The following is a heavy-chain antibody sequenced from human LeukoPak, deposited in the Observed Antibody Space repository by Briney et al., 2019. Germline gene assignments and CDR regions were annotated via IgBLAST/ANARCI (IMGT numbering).Heavy chain of an antibody. Sequence: GGSLRLSCAASGFTFSSYGMSWVRQAPGKGLEWVANIKQDGSEKYYVDSVKGRFTISRDNAKNSLYLQMKSLRAEDTAVYYCARVLPMVTYYYSSGMDVWGSGTTVTVSS. J-gene: IGHJ6*04. CDR1: GFTFSSYG. CDR2: IKQDGSEK. V-gene: IGHV3-7*01. CDR3: ARVLPMVTYYYSSGMDV. D-gene: IGHD5-18*01.